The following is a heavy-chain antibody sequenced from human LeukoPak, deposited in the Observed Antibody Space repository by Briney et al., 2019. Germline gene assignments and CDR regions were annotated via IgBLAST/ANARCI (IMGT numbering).Heavy chain of an antibody. CDR1: GFTFSSYA. D-gene: IGHD6-13*01. CDR2: ISYDGSNK. J-gene: IGHJ2*01. Sequence: GGSLRLSCAASGFTFSSYAMHWVRQAPGKGLEWVAVISYDGSNKYYADSVKGRFTISRDNSKNTLYLQMNSLRAEDTAVYYCARDRSGDWYSSSWYYWYFDLWGRGTLVTVSS. V-gene: IGHV3-30-3*01. CDR3: ARDRSGDWYSSSWYYWYFDL.